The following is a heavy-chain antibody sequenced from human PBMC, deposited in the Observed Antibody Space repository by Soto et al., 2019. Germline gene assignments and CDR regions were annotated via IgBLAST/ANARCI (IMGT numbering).Heavy chain of an antibody. CDR2: IYPGDSDT. Sequence: GESLKISCKGSGYSFTSYWIGWVRQMPGKGLEWMGIIYPGDSDTRYSPSFQGQVTISADKSISTAYLQWSSLKASDTALYYCASKRGYSYGSDAFDIWGQGTTVTVSS. J-gene: IGHJ3*02. V-gene: IGHV5-51*01. D-gene: IGHD5-18*01. CDR1: GYSFTSYW. CDR3: ASKRGYSYGSDAFDI.